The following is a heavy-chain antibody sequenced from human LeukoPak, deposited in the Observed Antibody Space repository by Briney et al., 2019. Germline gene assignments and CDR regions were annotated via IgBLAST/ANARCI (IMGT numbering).Heavy chain of an antibody. V-gene: IGHV4-59*08. CDR1: GGSISSYY. D-gene: IGHD6-19*01. CDR2: IYYSGST. Sequence: PSETLSLTCTVSGGSISSYYWSWIRQPPGKGLEWIGYIYYSGSTNYNPSLKSRVTISVDTSKNQFSLKLSSVTAADTAVYYCARHQWLAQSYYFDYWGQGTLVTVSS. CDR3: ARHQWLAQSYYFDY. J-gene: IGHJ4*02.